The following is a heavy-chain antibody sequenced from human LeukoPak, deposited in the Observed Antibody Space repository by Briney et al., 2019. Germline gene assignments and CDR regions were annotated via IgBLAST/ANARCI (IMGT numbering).Heavy chain of an antibody. J-gene: IGHJ4*02. CDR3: ARAIGDYGDGSLDY. Sequence: SETLSLTCAVSGGSISSSNWWSWVRQPPGKGLEWIGEIYHSGSTNYNPSLKSRVTISVDKSKNQLSLKLSSVTAADTAVYYCARAIGDYGDGSLDYWGQGTLVTVSS. CDR2: IYHSGST. D-gene: IGHD4-17*01. V-gene: IGHV4-4*02. CDR1: GGSISSSNW.